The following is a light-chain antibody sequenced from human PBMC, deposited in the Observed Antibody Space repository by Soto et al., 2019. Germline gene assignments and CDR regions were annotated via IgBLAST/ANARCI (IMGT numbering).Light chain of an antibody. CDR3: QEYSRY. CDR2: EAS. V-gene: IGKV1-5*01. J-gene: IGKJ4*01. Sequence: IQLTQSPSTLSASVGDRVTITCRARHSISTWLAWYQQQPGKAPKVLISEASNLQSGVPSRFSGSGSGTEFTLTISSLQPDDIGTYYCQEYSRYFGGGTKVEIK. CDR1: HSISTW.